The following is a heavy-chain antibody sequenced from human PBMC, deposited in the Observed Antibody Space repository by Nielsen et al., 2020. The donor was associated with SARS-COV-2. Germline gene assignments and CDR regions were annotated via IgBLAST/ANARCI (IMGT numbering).Heavy chain of an antibody. CDR1: GFTFSSYA. CDR2: ISGSGGST. CDR3: AKTVTTKGDAFDI. Sequence: GESLKISCAASGFTFSSYAMSWVRQAPGKGLEWVSAISGSGGSTYYADSVKGRFTISRDNSKNTLYLQMNSLRAEDTAVYYCAKTVTTKGDAFDIWGQGTMVTVSP. J-gene: IGHJ3*02. V-gene: IGHV3-23*01. D-gene: IGHD4-11*01.